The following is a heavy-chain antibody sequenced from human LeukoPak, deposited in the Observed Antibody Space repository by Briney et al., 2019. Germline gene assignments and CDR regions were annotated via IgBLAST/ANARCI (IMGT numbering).Heavy chain of an antibody. V-gene: IGHV4-39*07. Sequence: SETLSLTCTVYGGSISSSSCYWGWIRQPPGKGLEWIGSIYYSGSTYYNPSLKSRVTITVDTSKNQFSPKLSSVTAADTAVYYCARERGQPLNYYDSSRYNWFDPWGQGTLVTVSS. CDR3: ARERGQPLNYYDSSRYNWFDP. J-gene: IGHJ5*02. D-gene: IGHD3-22*01. CDR2: IYYSGST. CDR1: GGSISSSSCY.